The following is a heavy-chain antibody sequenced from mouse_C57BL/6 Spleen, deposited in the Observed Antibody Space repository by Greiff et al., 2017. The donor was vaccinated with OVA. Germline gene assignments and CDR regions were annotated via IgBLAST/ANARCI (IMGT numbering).Heavy chain of an antibody. J-gene: IGHJ2*01. V-gene: IGHV5-17*01. CDR3: ARRGYTTVVAPGYFDY. CDR2: ISSGSSTI. D-gene: IGHD1-1*01. Sequence: EVKLVESGGGLVKPGGSLKLSCAASGFTFSDYGMHWVRQAPEKGLEWVAYISSGSSTIYYADTVQGRFTISRDNAKNTLFLQMPSLRAEDTDMYYCARRGYTTVVAPGYFDYWGQGTTLTVSS. CDR1: GFTFSDYG.